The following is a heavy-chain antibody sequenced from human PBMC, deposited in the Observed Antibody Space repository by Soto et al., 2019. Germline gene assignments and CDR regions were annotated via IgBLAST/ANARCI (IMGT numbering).Heavy chain of an antibody. CDR2: IYYSGST. D-gene: IGHD3-10*01. J-gene: IGHJ4*02. CDR3: ARGLWFGEARIPHYFDY. V-gene: IGHV4-61*01. CDR1: GGSVSSGSYY. Sequence: QVQLQESGPGLVKPSETLSLTCTVSGGSVSSGSYYWSWIRQPPGKGLEWIGYIYYSGSTNYNPSLKSRVTISVDTSKNQFSLKLSSVTAADTAVYYCARGLWFGEARIPHYFDYWGQGTLVTVSS.